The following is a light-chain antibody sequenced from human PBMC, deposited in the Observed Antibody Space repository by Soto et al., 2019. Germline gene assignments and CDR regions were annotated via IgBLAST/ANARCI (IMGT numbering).Light chain of an antibody. Sequence: DIQMTQSPSTLSSSVGDRVTITCRASQSIRSLLAWYQQKPGKAPKVLIYDASSLGSGVPSMLSGRGCGTEFTLTISRQQADDFATYFCQQYQTYSTFGQGTRLEIK. CDR3: QQYQTYST. V-gene: IGKV1-5*01. J-gene: IGKJ5*01. CDR2: DAS. CDR1: QSIRSL.